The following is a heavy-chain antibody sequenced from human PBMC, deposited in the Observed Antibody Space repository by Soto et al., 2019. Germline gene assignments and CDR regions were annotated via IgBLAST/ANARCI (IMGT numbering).Heavy chain of an antibody. J-gene: IGHJ4*02. CDR1: GGSISSYY. D-gene: IGHD5-12*01. Sequence: SETLSLTCTVSGGSISSYYWSWIRQPPGKGLEWIGYIYYSGSTNYNPSLKSRVTISVDTSKNQFSLKLSSVTAADTAVYYCARGRWLQSPFDYGGQGTLVTVS. CDR3: ARGRWLQSPFDY. CDR2: IYYSGST. V-gene: IGHV4-59*01.